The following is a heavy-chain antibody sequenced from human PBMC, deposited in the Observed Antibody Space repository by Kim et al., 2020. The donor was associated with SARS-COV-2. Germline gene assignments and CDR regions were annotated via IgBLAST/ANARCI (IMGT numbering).Heavy chain of an antibody. Sequence: GESLKISCKASGYKFNDYWIAWVRQMPGRGLEWMGVINTGDSETRYSPSYEGQVTIPADTPNSTTVLQWSSLKDSDAAIYFCARRENFRILTGYYLGNWLHPGAQGTVVPV. CDR3: ARRENFRILTGYYLGNWLHP. D-gene: IGHD3-9*01. CDR1: GYKFNDYW. CDR2: INTGDSET. J-gene: IGHJ5*02. V-gene: IGHV5-51*01.